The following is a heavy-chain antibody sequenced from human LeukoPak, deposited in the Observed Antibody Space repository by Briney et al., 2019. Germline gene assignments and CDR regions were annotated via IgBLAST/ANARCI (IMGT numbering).Heavy chain of an antibody. Sequence: GASVKVSCKASGYTFTSYGISWVRQAPGQGLEWMGLINPTGGSTGYAQKFQGRVTMTRDMSTSTDYMELSSLRSEDTASYYCARDNSVGDNAWWFDPWGQGTLVTVSS. V-gene: IGHV1-46*01. CDR3: ARDNSVGDNAWWFDP. CDR1: GYTFTSYG. CDR2: INPTGGST. D-gene: IGHD1-26*01. J-gene: IGHJ5*02.